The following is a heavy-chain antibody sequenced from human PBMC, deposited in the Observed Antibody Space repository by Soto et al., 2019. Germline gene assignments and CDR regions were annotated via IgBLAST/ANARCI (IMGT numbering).Heavy chain of an antibody. CDR1: GGSISSGGYY. CDR3: ARYYYDFWSGHLDY. CDR2: IYYSGST. Sequence: SETLSLTCTVSGGSISSGGYYWSWIRQHPGKGLEWIGYIYYSGSTYYNPSLKSRVTISVDTSKNQFSLKLSSVTAADTAVYYCARYYYDFWSGHLDYWGQGTLVTVSS. D-gene: IGHD3-3*01. V-gene: IGHV4-31*03. J-gene: IGHJ4*02.